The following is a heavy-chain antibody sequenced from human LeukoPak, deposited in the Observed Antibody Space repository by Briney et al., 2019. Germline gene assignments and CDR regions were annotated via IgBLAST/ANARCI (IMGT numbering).Heavy chain of an antibody. Sequence: ASVKVSCKASGYTFTSYDINWVRQATGQGLEWMGWMNPNSGNTGYAQKCQGRVTMTRNTSISTAYMELSSLRSEDTAVYYCARLVRVNTRVGNTAALGYWGQGTLVTVSS. CDR3: ARLVRVNTRVGNTAALGY. CDR2: MNPNSGNT. V-gene: IGHV1-8*01. D-gene: IGHD3-10*01. CDR1: GYTFTSYD. J-gene: IGHJ4*02.